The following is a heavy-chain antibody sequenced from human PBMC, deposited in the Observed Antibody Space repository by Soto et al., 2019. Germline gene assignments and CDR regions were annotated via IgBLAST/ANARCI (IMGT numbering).Heavy chain of an antibody. CDR1: GGSFSGYY. D-gene: IGHD5-18*01. Sequence: SETLSLTCAVYGGSFSGYYWSWIRQPPGKGLEWIGEINHSGSTNYNPSLKSRVTMSVDTSKNQFSLKLSSVTAADTAVYYCARAGGYSYGYGRWFDPWGQGTLVTVSS. CDR2: INHSGST. V-gene: IGHV4-34*01. CDR3: ARAGGYSYGYGRWFDP. J-gene: IGHJ5*02.